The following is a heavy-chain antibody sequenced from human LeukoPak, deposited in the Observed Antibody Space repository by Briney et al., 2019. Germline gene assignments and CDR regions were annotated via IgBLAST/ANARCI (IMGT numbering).Heavy chain of an antibody. CDR1: GFTFSSYW. CDR2: IKQDGSEK. CDR3: ARLHRPIWFGESTIDY. Sequence: GGSLRLSXAASGFTFSSYWMSWVRQAPGKGLEWVANIKQDGSEKYYVDSVKGRFTISRDNAKNSLYLQMNSLRAEDTAVYYCARLHRPIWFGESTIDYWGQGTLVTVSS. D-gene: IGHD3-10*01. V-gene: IGHV3-7*01. J-gene: IGHJ4*02.